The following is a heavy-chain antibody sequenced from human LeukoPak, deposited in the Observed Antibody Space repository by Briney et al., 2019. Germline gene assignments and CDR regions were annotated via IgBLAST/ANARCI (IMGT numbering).Heavy chain of an antibody. Sequence: PGGSLRLSCTGSGFTLGIYAMTWVRQAPGKGLGWVATMLNSGARYDADSVMSRFTMSRDSSQDTLYLQTNNLGVEDTAIYYCARGGGGHRPFDYWGQGVLVTVSA. CDR2: MLNSGAR. J-gene: IGHJ4*02. CDR1: GFTLGIYA. D-gene: IGHD2-15*01. V-gene: IGHV3-23*01. CDR3: ARGGGGHRPFDY.